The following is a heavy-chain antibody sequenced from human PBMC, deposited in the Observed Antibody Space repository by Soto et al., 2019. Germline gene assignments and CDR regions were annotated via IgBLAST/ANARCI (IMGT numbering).Heavy chain of an antibody. V-gene: IGHV3-30*18. CDR3: AKGLLAIVGTTLPRDAFNI. Sequence: GGSLRLSRAASGFSFTTYVMHWVRQAPGKGLEWVAVISHDGSYKYYGDAVKGRFTISRDTSKNAVYLGMNSLRPEDTAVYYCAKGLLAIVGTTLPRDAFNIWGQGTMVTVSS. J-gene: IGHJ3*02. CDR2: ISHDGSYK. D-gene: IGHD1-26*01. CDR1: GFSFTTYV.